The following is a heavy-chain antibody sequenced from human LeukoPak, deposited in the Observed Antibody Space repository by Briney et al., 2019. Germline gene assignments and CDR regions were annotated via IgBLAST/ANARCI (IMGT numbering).Heavy chain of an antibody. D-gene: IGHD1-14*01. V-gene: IGHV4-34*01. CDR1: GGSFSGYY. J-gene: IGHJ4*02. CDR2: INHSGGT. CDR3: ARGGYVTLWYNY. Sequence: SETLSLTCAVYGGSFSGYYWSWIRQPPGKGLEWIGEINHSGGTNYNPSLKSRVTISVDTSKNQFSLKLSSVTAADTAVYYCARGGYVTLWYNYWGQGTLVTVSS.